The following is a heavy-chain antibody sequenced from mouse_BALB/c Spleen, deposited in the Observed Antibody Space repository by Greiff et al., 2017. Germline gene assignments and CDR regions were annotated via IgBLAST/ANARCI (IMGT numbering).Heavy chain of an antibody. D-gene: IGHD2-10*01. V-gene: IGHV5-6-5*01. CDR1: GFTFSSYA. CDR2: ISSGGST. CDR3: ARGGTYYGNYVWFAY. J-gene: IGHJ3*01. Sequence: EVMLVESGGGLVKPGGSLKLSCAASGFTFSSYAMSWVRQTPEKRLEWVASISSGGSTYYPDSVKGRFTISRDNARNILYLQMSSLRSEDTAMYYCARGGTYYGNYVWFAYWGQGTLVTVSA.